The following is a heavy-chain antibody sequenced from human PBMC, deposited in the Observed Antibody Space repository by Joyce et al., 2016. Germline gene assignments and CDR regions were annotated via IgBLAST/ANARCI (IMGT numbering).Heavy chain of an antibody. CDR2: IYHNGMI. Sequence: QVQLQESGPGLVKPSGTLSLTCAVSGGAIYSSNWWSWVRQPPGKGLEWIGEIYHNGMINSNASVKGRVTMSVDKSKNQFSLKLTSVTAADTAVYYCAKVSPLPDYGDFQSWGNWGQGTLVTVSS. J-gene: IGHJ4*02. V-gene: IGHV4-4*02. CDR3: AKVSPLPDYGDFQSWGN. CDR1: GGAIYSSNW. D-gene: IGHD4-17*01.